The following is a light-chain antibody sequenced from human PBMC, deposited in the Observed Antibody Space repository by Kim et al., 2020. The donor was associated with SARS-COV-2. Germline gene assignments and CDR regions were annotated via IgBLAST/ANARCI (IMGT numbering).Light chain of an antibody. V-gene: IGKV1-5*03. CDR2: KAS. CDR3: QQYNSYWYS. CDR1: QSISSW. J-gene: IGKJ2*03. Sequence: SASVGDRVTITCRASQSISSWLAWYQQKPGKAPKLLIHKASSLESGVPSRFSGSGSGTEFTLTISSLQPDDFATYYCQQYNSYWYSFGQGTKLEI.